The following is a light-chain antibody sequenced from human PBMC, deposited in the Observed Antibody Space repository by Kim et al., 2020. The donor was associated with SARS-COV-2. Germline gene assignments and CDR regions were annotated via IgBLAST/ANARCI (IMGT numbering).Light chain of an antibody. CDR1: SGDIGTYNY. CDR3: SSYAGTYNWV. J-gene: IGLJ3*02. CDR2: GVN. Sequence: QSALTQPRSVSGSPGQSVTISCTGTSGDIGTYNYVSWYQQHPRKAPKLMIYGVNKRPSGVPDRFSGSKSGNTASLTISGLQAEDESDYYCSSYAGTYNWVFGGGTQLTVL. V-gene: IGLV2-11*01.